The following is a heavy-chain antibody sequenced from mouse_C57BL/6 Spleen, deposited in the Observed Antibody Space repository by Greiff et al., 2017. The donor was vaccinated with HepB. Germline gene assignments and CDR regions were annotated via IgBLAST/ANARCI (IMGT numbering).Heavy chain of an antibody. CDR3: ARHAGSSHWYFDV. V-gene: IGHV5-12*01. Sequence: EVKLVESGGGLVQPGGSLKLSCAASGFTFSDYYMYWVRQTPEKRLEWVAYISNGGGSTYYPDTVKGRFTISRDNAKNTLYLQMSRLKSEDTAMYYCARHAGSSHWYFDVWGTGTTVTVSS. CDR2: ISNGGGST. CDR1: GFTFSDYY. J-gene: IGHJ1*03. D-gene: IGHD1-1*01.